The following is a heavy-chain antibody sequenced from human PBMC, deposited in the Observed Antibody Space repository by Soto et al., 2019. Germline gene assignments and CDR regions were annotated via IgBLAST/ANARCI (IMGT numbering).Heavy chain of an antibody. D-gene: IGHD3-16*02. CDR3: AREGYRYTDFDY. J-gene: IGHJ4*02. Sequence: GGSLRLSCAASGFTFSSYGMHWVRQAPGKGLEWVAVISYDGSNKYYADSVKGRFTISRDNSKNTLYLQMNSLRAEDTAVYYCAREGYRYTDFDYWGQGTLVTVSS. V-gene: IGHV3-30*03. CDR1: GFTFSSYG. CDR2: ISYDGSNK.